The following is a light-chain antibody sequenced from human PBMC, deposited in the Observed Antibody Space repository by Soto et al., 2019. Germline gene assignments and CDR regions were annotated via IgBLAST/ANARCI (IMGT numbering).Light chain of an antibody. Sequence: QSVLTQPASVSGFPGQSSTISYTGTSSDVGSYNLVSWYQQHPGKAPKLMIYEVSKRPSGVSNRFSGSKSGNTASLTISGLQAEDEADYYCCSYAGSSTFPYVFGTGTKVT. CDR3: CSYAGSSTFPYV. CDR1: SSDVGSYNL. CDR2: EVS. J-gene: IGLJ1*01. V-gene: IGLV2-23*02.